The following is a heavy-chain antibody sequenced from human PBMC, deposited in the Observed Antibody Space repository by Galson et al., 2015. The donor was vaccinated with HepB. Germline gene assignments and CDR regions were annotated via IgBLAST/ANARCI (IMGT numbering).Heavy chain of an antibody. J-gene: IGHJ3*01. CDR3: AKSGQGGYDFWSGLHLDAFDV. Sequence: SLRLSCAASGFTFSSYGMHWVRQAPGKGLEWVAVISYDGSNKYYADSVKGRFTISRDNFKNTLYLQMHSLRAEDTAVYYCAKSGQGGYDFWSGLHLDAFDVWGQGAMVTVSS. V-gene: IGHV3-30*18. CDR1: GFTFSSYG. CDR2: ISYDGSNK. D-gene: IGHD3-3*01.